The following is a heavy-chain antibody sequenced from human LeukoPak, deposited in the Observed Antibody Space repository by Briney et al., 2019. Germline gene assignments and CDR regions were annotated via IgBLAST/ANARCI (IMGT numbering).Heavy chain of an antibody. CDR3: ARGPEITYYYGSGSPQGDDY. D-gene: IGHD3-10*01. CDR1: GGTFSSYA. Sequence: ASVKVSCKASGGTFSSYAISWVRQAPGQGLEWVGIINPSGGSTSYAQKFQGRVTMTRDMSTSTVYMELSSLRSEDTAVYYCARGPEITYYYGSGSPQGDDYWGQGTLVTVSS. CDR2: INPSGGST. J-gene: IGHJ4*02. V-gene: IGHV1-46*01.